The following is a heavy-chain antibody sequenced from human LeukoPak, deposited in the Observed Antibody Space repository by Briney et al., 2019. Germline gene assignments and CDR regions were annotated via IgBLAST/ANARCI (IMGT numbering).Heavy chain of an antibody. V-gene: IGHV4-39*07. D-gene: IGHD5-24*01. CDR2: VFYNGAT. CDR1: GGSISSSIYY. Sequence: PSETLSLTCIVSGGSISSSIYYWAWVRQPPGKGLEWIGTVFYNGATYYNPSLKSRVTISVDTSKNQFSLKLSSVTAADTAVYYCATRGGGYNSDYWGQGTLVTVSS. CDR3: ATRGGGYNSDY. J-gene: IGHJ4*02.